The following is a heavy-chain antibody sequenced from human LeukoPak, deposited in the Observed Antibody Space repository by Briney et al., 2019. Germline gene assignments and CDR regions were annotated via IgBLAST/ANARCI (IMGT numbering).Heavy chain of an antibody. D-gene: IGHD3-22*01. Sequence: GGSLRLSCAVSGFTFSSYAMHWVRQAPGKGLEWVAVISYDGSNKYYADSVKGRFTISRDNSKNTLYLQMNSLRAEDTAVYYCATLPDDSSGYSLDYWGQGTLVTVSS. CDR2: ISYDGSNK. CDR1: GFTFSSYA. V-gene: IGHV3-30-3*01. J-gene: IGHJ4*02. CDR3: ATLPDDSSGYSLDY.